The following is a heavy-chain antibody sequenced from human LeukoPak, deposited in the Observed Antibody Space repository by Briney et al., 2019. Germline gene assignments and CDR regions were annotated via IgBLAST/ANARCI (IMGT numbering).Heavy chain of an antibody. CDR2: ITNSGSYT. J-gene: IGHJ6*02. V-gene: IGHV3-11*06. Sequence: GESLRLSCAASGFTFSDYYMTWLRQAPGKGLEWVSYITNSGSYTNYADSVKGRFTMSRDNAKNSLYLQMNSLRTDDTAVYYCARGHYGLDVWGQGTTVTVSS. CDR3: ARGHYGLDV. CDR1: GFTFSDYY.